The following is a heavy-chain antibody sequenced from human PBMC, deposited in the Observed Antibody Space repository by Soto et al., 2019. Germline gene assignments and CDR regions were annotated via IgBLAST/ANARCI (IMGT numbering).Heavy chain of an antibody. CDR3: ARDRRAYGSSSTGIGY. Sequence: GSLRLSCAASGVTFINYGIHWVLQAPCKGLEWVALMWYDGSNKYYADSVKGRFTISSDNSKNTLYLQMNSLRAEDTAVYYCARDRRAYGSSSTGIGYWGQGTLVTVSS. V-gene: IGHV3-33*01. D-gene: IGHD6-6*01. CDR1: GVTFINYG. J-gene: IGHJ4*02. CDR2: MWYDGSNK.